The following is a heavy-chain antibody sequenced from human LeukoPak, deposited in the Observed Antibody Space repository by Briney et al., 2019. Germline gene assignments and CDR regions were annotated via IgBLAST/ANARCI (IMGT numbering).Heavy chain of an antibody. CDR1: GYTFTDYY. J-gene: IGHJ5*02. D-gene: IGHD3-10*01. V-gene: IGHV1-2*02. CDR3: ARGGLTTLGDSQGFDP. Sequence: ASLKVSCKASGYTFTDYYLHWVRQAPGQGLQWMGWISPKHGGANYAQRFQGRVTMTLDTSSSTAYMEINRLTPDDTAVYYCARGGLTTLGDSQGFDPWGQGTLVTVAS. CDR2: ISPKHGGA.